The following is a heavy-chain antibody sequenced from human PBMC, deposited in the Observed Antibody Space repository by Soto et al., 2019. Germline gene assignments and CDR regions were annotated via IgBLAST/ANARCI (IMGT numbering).Heavy chain of an antibody. V-gene: IGHV4-34*01. J-gene: IGHJ6*02. Sequence: TLSLTCAVYGGSFSGYYWSWIRQPPGKGLEWIGEINHSGSTNYNPSLKSRVTISVDTSKNQFSLKLSSVTAADTAVYYCATLQRVVPAAIGHHYYYGMDVWGQGTTVTVSS. D-gene: IGHD2-2*02. CDR2: INHSGST. CDR3: ATLQRVVPAAIGHHYYYGMDV. CDR1: GGSFSGYY.